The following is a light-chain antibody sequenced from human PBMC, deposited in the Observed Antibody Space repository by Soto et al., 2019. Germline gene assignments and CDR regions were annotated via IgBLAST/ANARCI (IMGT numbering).Light chain of an antibody. CDR2: GAS. CDR1: QSVSSSY. J-gene: IGKJ1*01. CDR3: QQYGSSRVG. V-gene: IGKV3-20*01. Sequence: EIVLTQSPGTLSLSPGERATLSCRASQSVSSSYLAWYQQKPGQAPRLLLYGASSRATGIPDRFSGSGSGTDFTLTISRLEPEDFAVYYCQQYGSSRVGFGQGTKVEIK.